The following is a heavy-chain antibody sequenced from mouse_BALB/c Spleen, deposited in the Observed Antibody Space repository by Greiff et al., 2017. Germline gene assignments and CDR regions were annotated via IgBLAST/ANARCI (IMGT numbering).Heavy chain of an antibody. CDR3: ARDYPHPFAY. Sequence: EVHLVESGGGLVQPGGSLKLSCAASGFTFSSYGMSWVRQTPDKRLELVATINSNGGSTYYPDSVKGRFTISRDNAKNTLYLQMSSLKSEGTAMYYCARDYPHPFAYWGQGTLVTVSA. D-gene: IGHD6-1*01. J-gene: IGHJ3*01. V-gene: IGHV5-6-3*01. CDR1: GFTFSSYG. CDR2: INSNGGST.